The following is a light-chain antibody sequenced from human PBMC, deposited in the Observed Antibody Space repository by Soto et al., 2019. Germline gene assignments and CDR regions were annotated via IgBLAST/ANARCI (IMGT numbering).Light chain of an antibody. CDR2: DVT. Sequence: QSALTQPASVSGSPGQSITISCTGTSSDIGDYDYVSWYQHLPGKAPKLLIFDVTHRPSGVSDRFSGSKSGNTASLTISGLRAEDEADYYCCSYVGRNTYVFGTGTKLTVL. CDR1: SSDIGDYDY. V-gene: IGLV2-14*01. J-gene: IGLJ1*01. CDR3: CSYVGRNTYV.